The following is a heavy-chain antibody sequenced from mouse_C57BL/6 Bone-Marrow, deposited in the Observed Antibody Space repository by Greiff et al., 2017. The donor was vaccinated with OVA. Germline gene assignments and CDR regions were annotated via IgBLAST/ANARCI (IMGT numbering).Heavy chain of an antibody. CDR1: GFTFTDYY. CDR2: IRNKANGYTT. V-gene: IGHV7-3*01. J-gene: IGHJ2*01. CDR3: ARYNWFYYFDY. Sequence: EVQGVESGGGLVQPGGSLSLSCAASGFTFTDYYMSWVRQPPGKALEWLGFIRNKANGYTTEYSASVKGRFTISRDNSQSNLYLQMNALRAEDSATYYCARYNWFYYFDYWGQGTTLTVSS. D-gene: IGHD2-2*01.